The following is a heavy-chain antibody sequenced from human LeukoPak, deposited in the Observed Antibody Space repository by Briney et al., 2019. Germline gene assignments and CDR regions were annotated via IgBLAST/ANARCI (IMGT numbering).Heavy chain of an antibody. V-gene: IGHV1-18*01. Sequence: ASVKVSCKTSGYTFTSYGISWVRQAPGQGLEWMGWISGYNGNTHYAQKLQRRVIMTTDTSTSTAYMELRSLRSDDTAVYYCARDGHRMYYYGSSDYRFDCWGQGTLVTVSS. J-gene: IGHJ4*02. CDR3: ARDGHRMYYYGSSDYRFDC. CDR2: ISGYNGNT. CDR1: GYTFTSYG. D-gene: IGHD3-22*01.